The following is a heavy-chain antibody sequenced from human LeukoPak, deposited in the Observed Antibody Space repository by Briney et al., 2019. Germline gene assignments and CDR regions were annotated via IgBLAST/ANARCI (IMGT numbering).Heavy chain of an antibody. CDR3: AKKEGAGYNLIGAFDI. V-gene: IGHV3-23*01. Sequence: PGGSLRLSCAASGFTFSSYGMSWVRQAPGKGLEWVSAISGSGGSTYYADSVKGRFTISRDNSKNTLYLQMNSLRAEDTAVYYCAKKEGAGYNLIGAFDIWGQGTMVTVSS. D-gene: IGHD5-24*01. CDR1: GFTFSSYG. CDR2: ISGSGGST. J-gene: IGHJ3*02.